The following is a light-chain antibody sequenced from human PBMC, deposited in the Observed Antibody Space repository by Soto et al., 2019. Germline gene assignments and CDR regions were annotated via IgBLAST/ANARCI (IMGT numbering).Light chain of an antibody. CDR1: QSVSST. V-gene: IGKV3-15*01. Sequence: EIVMTQSPATLSVSPGERATLSCRASQSVSSTFAWYQQKPGQAPRLLIYRASTSATGIPARCSGSGSGTEFTLTISGLLSEDFALYYCQQYNNWPRTFGQGTKVEIK. CDR2: RAS. CDR3: QQYNNWPRT. J-gene: IGKJ1*01.